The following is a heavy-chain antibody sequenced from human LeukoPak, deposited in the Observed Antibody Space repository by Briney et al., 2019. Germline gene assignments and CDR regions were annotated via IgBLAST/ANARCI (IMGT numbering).Heavy chain of an antibody. CDR1: GGSFSGYH. Sequence: SETPSLTCAVYGGSFSGYHWSWIRQPPGKGLEWIGEINHSGSTNYNPSLKSRVTISIDTSKNQFSLKLSSVTAADTAVYYCARLRCSSTSCYTGVSPNDAFDIWGQGTMVTVSS. CDR2: INHSGST. J-gene: IGHJ3*02. V-gene: IGHV4-34*01. CDR3: ARLRCSSTSCYTGVSPNDAFDI. D-gene: IGHD2-2*02.